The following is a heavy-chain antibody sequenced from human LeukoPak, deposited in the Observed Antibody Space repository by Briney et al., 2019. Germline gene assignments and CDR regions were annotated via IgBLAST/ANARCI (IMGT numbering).Heavy chain of an antibody. J-gene: IGHJ4*02. V-gene: IGHV5-51*01. Sequence: KDGESLKISCKGSGYSLTRYWIGLVRQMPCKGLEWMGVIYPGDSDTRYSPSFPGQVTISADKSISTAYLQWSSLKASDTAMYYCAGGRLGNGDFDYWGQGTLVTVSS. CDR1: GYSLTRYW. D-gene: IGHD4-23*01. CDR3: AGGRLGNGDFDY. CDR2: IYPGDSDT.